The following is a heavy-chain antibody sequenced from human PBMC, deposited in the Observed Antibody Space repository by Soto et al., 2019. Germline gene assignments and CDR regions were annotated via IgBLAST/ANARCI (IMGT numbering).Heavy chain of an antibody. CDR1: GFTFSSYA. J-gene: IGHJ6*02. CDR2: ISGSGGST. D-gene: IGHD2-15*01. Sequence: GGSLRLSCAASGFTFSSYAMSWVRQAPGKGLEWVSAISGSGGSTYYADSVKGRFTISRDNSKNTLYLQMNSLRAEDTAVYYCARALLYGRNYYYYGMDVWGQGTTVTVSS. V-gene: IGHV3-23*01. CDR3: ARALLYGRNYYYYGMDV.